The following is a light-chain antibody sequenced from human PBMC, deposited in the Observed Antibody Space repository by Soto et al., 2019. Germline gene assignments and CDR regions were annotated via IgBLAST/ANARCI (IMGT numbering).Light chain of an antibody. CDR1: SSNIGAGYD. CDR2: GDI. CDR3: QSYDNSLSAWV. V-gene: IGLV1-40*01. Sequence: QSVLTQPPSVSGAPGQRVTISCTGSSSNIGAGYDVHWYQQLPGTAPKLLIYGDINRPSGVPDRFSGSKSGTSASLAITGLQAEDESHYYCQSYDNSLSAWVFGGGTKLTVL. J-gene: IGLJ2*01.